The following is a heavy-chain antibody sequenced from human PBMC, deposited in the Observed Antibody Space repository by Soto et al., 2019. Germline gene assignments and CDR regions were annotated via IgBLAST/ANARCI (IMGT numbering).Heavy chain of an antibody. CDR3: ARQGSNGAYVYFPMDV. Sequence: GESLKISFKGSEYRFNNYWIGWVLQMPGKGLEWIGMIYPGDSDTTYSPSFEVQLTMSVDKSISTAYLQWSSLKASDSATYYCARQGSNGAYVYFPMDVWGQGTTVTVSS. J-gene: IGHJ6*02. CDR2: IYPGDSDT. V-gene: IGHV5-51*01. D-gene: IGHD3-16*01. CDR1: EYRFNNYW.